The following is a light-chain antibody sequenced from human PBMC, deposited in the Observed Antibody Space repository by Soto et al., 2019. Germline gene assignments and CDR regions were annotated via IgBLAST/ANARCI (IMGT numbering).Light chain of an antibody. V-gene: IGKV3-15*01. CDR3: QQYNDRPPIT. CDR1: QSVDNN. J-gene: IGKJ5*01. Sequence: IVMKQSPVTLSAYNGESATLSCRASQSVDNNVAWYQQKPGQAPRLLIVGSFARATGIPARFSGSGSGSEFTLTISGLQSEDFAVYYCQQYNDRPPITSCQGRLLE. CDR2: GSF.